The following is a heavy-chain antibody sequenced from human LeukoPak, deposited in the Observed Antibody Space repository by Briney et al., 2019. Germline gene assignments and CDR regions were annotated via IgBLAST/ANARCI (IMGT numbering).Heavy chain of an antibody. Sequence: GRSLRLSCAASGFTFYTYALHWVRQAPGKGLEWVAVTSYDGSNKYYADSVKGRFTISRDNSKNTLYLQMHSLRPEDTAVYYCSRGFGGSFYYYYLDVWGKGTTVTVSS. CDR3: SRGFGGSFYYYYLDV. CDR1: GFTFYTYA. D-gene: IGHD4-23*01. CDR2: TSYDGSNK. J-gene: IGHJ6*03. V-gene: IGHV3-30*01.